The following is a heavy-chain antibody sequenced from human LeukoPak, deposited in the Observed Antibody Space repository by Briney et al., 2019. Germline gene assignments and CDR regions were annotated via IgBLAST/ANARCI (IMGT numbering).Heavy chain of an antibody. D-gene: IGHD6-13*01. Sequence: SETLSLTCAVSGDSITSGSYYWGWIRQSPGRGLEWIGSIYYSGKTYYNPSLKSRVTISVDTSKNQFSLKLSSVTAADTAVYYCARNPLIAAAEVRNWFDPWGQGTLVTVSS. CDR2: IYYSGKT. CDR1: GDSITSGSYY. CDR3: ARNPLIAAAEVRNWFDP. V-gene: IGHV4-39*07. J-gene: IGHJ5*02.